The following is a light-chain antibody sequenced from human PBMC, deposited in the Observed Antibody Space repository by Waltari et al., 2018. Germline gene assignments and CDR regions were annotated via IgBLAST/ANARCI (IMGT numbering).Light chain of an antibody. CDR3: SSYTSSSTSVV. CDR2: EVS. Sequence: QSALTQPASVSGSPAQSITIPCTGTSSDVGGYKYVSWYQQHPGKAPKLMIYEVSNRPSGVSNRFSGSKSGNTASLTISGLQAEDEADYYCSSYTSSSTSVVFGGGTKLTVL. V-gene: IGLV2-14*01. CDR1: SSDVGGYKY. J-gene: IGLJ2*01.